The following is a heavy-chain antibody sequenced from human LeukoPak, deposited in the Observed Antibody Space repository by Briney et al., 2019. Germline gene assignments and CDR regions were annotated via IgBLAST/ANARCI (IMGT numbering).Heavy chain of an antibody. Sequence: GSLRLSCAASGFTFSSYSMNWVRQAPGKGLEWVAGIWYDGGYKYYADSVKGRFTISRDNSKNTLFLQMDSLRAEDTAVYYCARNYYDSSGYQEATFNYWGQGTLVTVSS. CDR3: ARNYYDSSGYQEATFNY. V-gene: IGHV3-33*08. CDR1: GFTFSSYS. CDR2: IWYDGGYK. D-gene: IGHD3-22*01. J-gene: IGHJ4*02.